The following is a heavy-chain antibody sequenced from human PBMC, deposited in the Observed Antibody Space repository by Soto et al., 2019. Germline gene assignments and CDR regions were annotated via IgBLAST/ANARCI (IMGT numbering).Heavy chain of an antibody. CDR3: AKEAYCYEDGGSKRLGGLDV. CDR1: GFSFRIFD. CDR2: ISGSGSST. J-gene: IGHJ6*02. Sequence: GGSLRLSCAASGFSFRIFDMNWVRQAPGKGLEWVSGISGSGSSTSSADSVKGRFTISRDNSKNTLYLQMNSLRPEDTATYYCAKEAYCYEDGGSKRLGGLDVWGQGTSVTVSS. D-gene: IGHD2-2*01. V-gene: IGHV3-23*01.